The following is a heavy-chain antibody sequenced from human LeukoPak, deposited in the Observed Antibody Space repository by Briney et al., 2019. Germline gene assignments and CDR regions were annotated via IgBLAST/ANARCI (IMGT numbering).Heavy chain of an antibody. D-gene: IGHD3-10*01. CDR3: AKRGVVIRGLLVIGLPTEAYYFDS. Sequence: GGSLRLSCAASGFTFSNYWMTWVRQAPGKGLEWVSGIREAGDGTKYADSVKGRFTISRDNSKNTLYLQMNSLRAEDTAVYFCAKRGVVIRGLLVIGLPTEAYYFDSWGQGILVTVSS. V-gene: IGHV3-23*01. CDR2: IREAGDGT. CDR1: GFTFSNYW. J-gene: IGHJ4*02.